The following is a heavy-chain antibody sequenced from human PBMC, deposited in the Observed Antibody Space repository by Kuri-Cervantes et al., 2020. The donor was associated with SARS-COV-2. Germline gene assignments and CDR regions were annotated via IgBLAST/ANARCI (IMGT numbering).Heavy chain of an antibody. CDR2: ISGSGTGA. J-gene: IGHJ6*02. V-gene: IGHV3-23*01. Sequence: GGSLRLSCAASGFSFSSYAMSWVRQAPGKGLEWVSVISGSGTGAYYADSVKGRFTISRDNSKNTLYLQMNSPRAEDTAVYFCAKDPTATTEYYYAMDVWGQGTTVTVSS. D-gene: IGHD1-7*01. CDR1: GFSFSSYA. CDR3: AKDPTATTEYYYAMDV.